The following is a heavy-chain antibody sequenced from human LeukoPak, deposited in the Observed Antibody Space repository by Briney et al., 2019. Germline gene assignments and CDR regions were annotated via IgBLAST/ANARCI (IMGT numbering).Heavy chain of an antibody. V-gene: IGHV3-21*01. Sequence: GGSLRLSCAASGFTFSSYSMNWVRQAPGKGLEWVSSISSSSSYIYYADSVKGRFTISRDNAKNSLYLQMNSLRAEDTAVYYCAMVHGSGGSCSFDYWGQGTLVTVSS. D-gene: IGHD2-15*01. J-gene: IGHJ4*02. CDR3: AMVHGSGGSCSFDY. CDR2: ISSSSSYI. CDR1: GFTFSSYS.